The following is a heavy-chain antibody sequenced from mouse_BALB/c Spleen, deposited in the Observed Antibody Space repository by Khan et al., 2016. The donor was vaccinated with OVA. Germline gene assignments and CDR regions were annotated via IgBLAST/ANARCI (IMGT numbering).Heavy chain of an antibody. Sequence: DLAKPGASVKLSCKASGYTFTSYWINWIKQRPGQGLEWIGQIGPGSGSTYYNEMFKGKATLTIDTSSSTVYIQLSSLSSEDSAVYFCARSNYYGSSLYAMDYLGQGTSVTVSS. D-gene: IGHD1-1*01. CDR3: ARSNYYGSSLYAMDY. CDR2: IGPGSGST. V-gene: IGHV1S41*01. CDR1: GYTFTSYW. J-gene: IGHJ4*01.